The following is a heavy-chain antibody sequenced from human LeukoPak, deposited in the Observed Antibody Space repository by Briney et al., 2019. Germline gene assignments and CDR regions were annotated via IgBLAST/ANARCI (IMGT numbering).Heavy chain of an antibody. Sequence: SQTLSLTCTVSGCSISSGSYFWSWLRQPAGKVLEWIGRIHTSGSPNYNPSLKSRVTISVDTSKNQFSLKLSSVTAADTAVYYCASTYYGSGSADYWGQGTLVTVSS. V-gene: IGHV4-61*02. J-gene: IGHJ4*02. CDR1: GCSISSGSYF. D-gene: IGHD3-10*01. CDR3: ASTYYGSGSADY. CDR2: IHTSGSP.